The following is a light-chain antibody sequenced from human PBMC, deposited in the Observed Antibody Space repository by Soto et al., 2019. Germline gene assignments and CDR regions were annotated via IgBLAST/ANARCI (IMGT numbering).Light chain of an antibody. J-gene: IGKJ4*01. Sequence: EIVMTQSPATLSVSPGERATLSCRASQSVSSSLAWYQQKPGQAPRLLIYGASTRATGIPARFSGSGSGTEFTLTISSRQSEDFVVYYCQQYNNWPLTFGRGTKVEIK. CDR3: QQYNNWPLT. CDR2: GAS. V-gene: IGKV3-15*01. CDR1: QSVSSS.